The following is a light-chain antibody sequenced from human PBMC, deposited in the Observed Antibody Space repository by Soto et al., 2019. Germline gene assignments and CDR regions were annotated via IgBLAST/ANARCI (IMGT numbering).Light chain of an antibody. V-gene: IGKV1-5*03. CDR2: KAS. CDR3: QQYDTYWT. CDR1: QSISNW. J-gene: IGKJ1*01. Sequence: DIQMTQSTSTLSASVGDRFIITCRASQSISNWLAWYKQKPGKAPNLLIYKASSLKSGVPSRFIVIGSGTEFTLTISSLQPDEFATDYCQQYDTYWTFGQGTKVDIK.